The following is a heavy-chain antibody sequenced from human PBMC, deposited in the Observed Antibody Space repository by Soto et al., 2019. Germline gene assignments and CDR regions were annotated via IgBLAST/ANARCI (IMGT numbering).Heavy chain of an antibody. CDR2: INPSGGST. CDR3: ARSPRGYCISTSCYDYYYGMDV. V-gene: IGHV1-46*01. Sequence: ASVKVSCKASGYTLTSYYMHWVRQAPGQGLEWMGIINPSGGSTSYAQKFQGRVTMTRDTSTSTVYMELSSLRSEDTAVYYCARSPRGYCISTSCYDYYYGMDVWGQGTTVTVSS. CDR1: GYTLTSYY. D-gene: IGHD2-2*01. J-gene: IGHJ6*02.